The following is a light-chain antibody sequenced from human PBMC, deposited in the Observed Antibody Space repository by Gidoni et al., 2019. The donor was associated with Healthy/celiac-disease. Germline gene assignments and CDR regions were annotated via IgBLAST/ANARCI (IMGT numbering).Light chain of an antibody. CDR2: DAA. Sequence: DIQMTQSPSSLSAAVGDRVTITWQASQDISNYLNWYQQKPGKDPKHLIYDAATLEKGVPSRFSGSGSGTDFTFTISSLQPEDIATYYCQQYDNLPLPFGGGTKVEIK. CDR3: QQYDNLPLP. V-gene: IGKV1-33*01. J-gene: IGKJ4*01. CDR1: QDISNY.